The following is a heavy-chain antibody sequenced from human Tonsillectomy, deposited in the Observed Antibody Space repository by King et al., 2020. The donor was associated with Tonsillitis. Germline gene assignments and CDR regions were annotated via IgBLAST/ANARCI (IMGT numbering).Heavy chain of an antibody. CDR3: ARDRRLRFALYAFDI. Sequence: VQLVESGGGLVKPGGSLRLSCAASGFTFSDYNMNWVRQAPGKGLEWVSSIRYSSSYIYYADSVKGRFTISRDNAKNSLYLQMDSLRAEDPAVYYCARDRRLRFALYAFDIWGQGTMVTVSS. CDR2: IRYSSSYI. J-gene: IGHJ3*02. V-gene: IGHV3-21*01. D-gene: IGHD3-3*01. CDR1: GFTFSDYN.